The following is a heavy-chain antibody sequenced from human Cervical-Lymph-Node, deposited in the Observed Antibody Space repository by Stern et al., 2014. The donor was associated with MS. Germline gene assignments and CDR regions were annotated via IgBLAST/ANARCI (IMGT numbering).Heavy chain of an antibody. D-gene: IGHD2-21*01. J-gene: IGHJ3*02. Sequence: EVHLVESGAEFKKPGESLRISCEGSGANFNSHWIGWGRQPPGKGLEGMGVIYPGDCQTRYSPSFQGQVTISVDKSISTAYLQWSSLKASDTAMYYCARAPVNAMEAIMPDVFDIWGQGTMVTVSS. CDR3: ARAPVNAMEAIMPDVFDI. V-gene: IGHV5-51*01. CDR2: IYPGDCQT. CDR1: GANFNSHW.